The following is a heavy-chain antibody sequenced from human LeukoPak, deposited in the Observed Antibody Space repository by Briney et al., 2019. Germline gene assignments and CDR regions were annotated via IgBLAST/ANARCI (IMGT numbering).Heavy chain of an antibody. CDR1: GSSISSTNW. V-gene: IGHV4-4*02. CDR2: IYHSGST. D-gene: IGHD6-13*01. J-gene: IGHJ4*02. CDR3: ARGEGYTSTWYQPHFDY. Sequence: PSGTLSLTCAVSGSSISSTNWWSWVRQPPGKGLEWIVVIYHSGSTNYNPSLKSRVTMSIDKSKNQFSLRLSSVTTADTAVYYCARGEGYTSTWYQPHFDYWGQGTLVTVSS.